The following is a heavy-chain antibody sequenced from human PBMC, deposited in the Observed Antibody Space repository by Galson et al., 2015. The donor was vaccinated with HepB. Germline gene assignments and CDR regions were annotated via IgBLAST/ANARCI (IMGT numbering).Heavy chain of an antibody. J-gene: IGHJ4*02. D-gene: IGHD3-22*01. CDR3: ARRMLGSSSGYYGPFDY. V-gene: IGHV3-7*03. CDR2: INQDGSEK. Sequence: SLRLSCAASGFTFSSYWMSWVRQAPGKGLEWVANINQDGSEKYYVDSVKGRFTISRDNAKNSLYLQMNSLRAEDTAVYYCARRMLGSSSGYYGPFDYWGQGTLVTVSS. CDR1: GFTFSSYW.